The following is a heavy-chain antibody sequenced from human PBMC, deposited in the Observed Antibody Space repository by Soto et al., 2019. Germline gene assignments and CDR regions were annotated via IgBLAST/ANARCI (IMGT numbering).Heavy chain of an antibody. CDR3: ARDMAYGDFLPALF. D-gene: IGHD4-17*01. Sequence: QGQLVQSGAEVKKPGASVKVSCKASGYTFTGYDIHWVRQAPGQGLEWMGWINPKSGVTNYAQKFQGRVTMITDTSISTAYMELSRLRSDDTAVYYCARDMAYGDFLPALFWGQGTLVTVSS. CDR1: GYTFTGYD. CDR2: INPKSGVT. V-gene: IGHV1-2*02. J-gene: IGHJ4*02.